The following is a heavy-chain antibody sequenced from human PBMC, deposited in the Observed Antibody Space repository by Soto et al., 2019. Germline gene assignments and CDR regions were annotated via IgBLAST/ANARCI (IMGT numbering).Heavy chain of an antibody. Sequence: QVQLVQSGAEVKKPGASVKVSCQASGYTFTSYGISWVRQAPGQGLEWMGWISAYNGNTNYAQKLQGRVTMTTDTSTSTAYMELRSLRSDDTAVYYCARVEDYGDYVLNFDYWGQGTLVTVSS. CDR3: ARVEDYGDYVLNFDY. J-gene: IGHJ4*02. D-gene: IGHD4-17*01. CDR1: GYTFTSYG. CDR2: ISAYNGNT. V-gene: IGHV1-18*01.